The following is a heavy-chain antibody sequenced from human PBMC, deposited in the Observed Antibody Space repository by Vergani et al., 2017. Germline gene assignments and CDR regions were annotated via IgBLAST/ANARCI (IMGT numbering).Heavy chain of an antibody. V-gene: IGHV1-69*01. CDR1: GGTFTSYA. CDR2: IIPIFGTA. CDR3: ARGEGVXYYDSSGDPRGHYDGMDV. J-gene: IGHJ6*02. D-gene: IGHD3-22*01. Sequence: QVQLVQSGAEVKKPGSSVKVSCKASGGTFTSYAISWVRQAPGQGLEWMGGIIPIFGTANYAQKFQGRVTITADESTSTAYMELSSRRSEDTAVYYCARGEGVXYYDSSGDPRGHYDGMDVGGQGSTVTVSS.